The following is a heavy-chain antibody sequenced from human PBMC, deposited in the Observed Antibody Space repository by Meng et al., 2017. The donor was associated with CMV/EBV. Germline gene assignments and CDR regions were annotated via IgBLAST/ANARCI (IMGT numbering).Heavy chain of an antibody. J-gene: IGHJ6*02. CDR1: GGSISSSSYY. CDR3: AGDGGIAAAGTSYYYYYGMDV. V-gene: IGHV4-39*07. D-gene: IGHD6-13*01. Sequence: SETLSLTCTVSGGSISSSSYYWGWIRQPPGKGLEWIGSIYYSGSTYYNPSLKSRVTISVDTSKNQFSLKLSSVTAADTAVYYCAGDGGIAAAGTSYYYYYGMDVWGQGTTVTVSS. CDR2: IYYSGST.